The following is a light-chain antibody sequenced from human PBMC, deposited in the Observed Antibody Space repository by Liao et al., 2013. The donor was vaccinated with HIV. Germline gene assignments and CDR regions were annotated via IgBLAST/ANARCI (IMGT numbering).Light chain of an antibody. V-gene: IGLV3-21*04. CDR3: QVWDSSGDHPV. J-gene: IGLJ3*02. CDR2: QDT. CDR1: NIGSKS. Sequence: SYVLTQTPSVSVAPGKTATVTCGGSNIGSKSVHWYQQKPGQSPVLVIYQDTKRPSGIPERFSGSNSGNTATLSISRVEAGDEADYYCQVWDSSGDHPVFGGGTKLTVL.